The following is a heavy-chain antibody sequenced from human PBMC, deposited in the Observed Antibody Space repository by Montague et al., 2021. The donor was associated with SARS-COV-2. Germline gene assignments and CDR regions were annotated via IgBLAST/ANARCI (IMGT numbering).Heavy chain of an antibody. CDR2: IYYSGST. D-gene: IGHD4-23*01. CDR3: ARGGGDYGGNPFDY. Sequence: SETLSLTCEVSGDSISSYYWSWIRQPPGKGLEWIGYIYYSGSTYYTPSLKSRVSFSVDASKNEFSLRLTSVSAADTAVYYCARGGGDYGGNPFDYWGQGTLVTVSS. V-gene: IGHV4-59*01. J-gene: IGHJ4*02. CDR1: GDSISSYY.